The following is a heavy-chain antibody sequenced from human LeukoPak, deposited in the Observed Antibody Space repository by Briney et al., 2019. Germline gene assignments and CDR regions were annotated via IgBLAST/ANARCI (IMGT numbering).Heavy chain of an antibody. CDR1: GYTFTSYA. CDR2: INTNTGNP. V-gene: IGHV7-4-1*02. CDR3: ARVVDNYYYYGMDV. D-gene: IGHD2-21*01. Sequence: ASVNVSCKASGYTFTSYAMNWMRQAPGQGLEWMGWINTNTGNPTYAQGFTGRFVFSLDTSVSTAYLQISSLKAEDTAVYYCARVVDNYYYYGMDVWGQGTTVTVSS. J-gene: IGHJ6*02.